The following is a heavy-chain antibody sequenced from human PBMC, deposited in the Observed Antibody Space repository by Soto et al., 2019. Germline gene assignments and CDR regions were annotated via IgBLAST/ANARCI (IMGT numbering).Heavy chain of an antibody. CDR3: ARGLILWIGEFSRRRGYYYYMDV. CDR1: GGSFSGYQ. Sequence: QVQLQQWGAGLLKPSETLSLTCAVYGGSFSGYQWTWIRQTPGKRLEWIGEINDSGNINYNPSLKSRVTIWVDTTKKRIYLKLSSVTAANTAVYYCARGLILWIGEFSRRRGYYYYMDVWGKGTTVTVPS. D-gene: IGHD3-10*01. V-gene: IGHV4-34*01. J-gene: IGHJ6*03. CDR2: INDSGNI.